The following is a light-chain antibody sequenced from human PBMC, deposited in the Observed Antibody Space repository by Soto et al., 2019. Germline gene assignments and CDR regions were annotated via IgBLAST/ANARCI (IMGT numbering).Light chain of an antibody. J-gene: IGLJ1*01. CDR1: SSDVGGYDF. V-gene: IGLV2-8*01. CDR2: EVT. CDR3: SSYAASNKHV. Sequence: QSALTQPPSASGSPGQSITISCTGTSSDVGGYDFVSWYQQHPGKAPKLMIYEVTKRPSGVPDRFSGSKSGNTASLTVSGLQPEDEADYYCSSYAASNKHVSGTGTKVTVL.